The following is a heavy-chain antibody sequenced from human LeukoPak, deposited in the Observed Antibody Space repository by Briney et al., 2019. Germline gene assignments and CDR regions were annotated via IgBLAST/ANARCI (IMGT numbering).Heavy chain of an antibody. D-gene: IGHD6-13*01. J-gene: IGHJ6*02. V-gene: IGHV3-7*05. CDR2: IKQDGSEK. CDR3: ARDPYSSSWFYGMDV. Sequence: GGSLRLSCTASGFTFSNYWMSWVRQTPEKGLEWVANIKQDGSEKVYVDSVKGRFTISRDNAQTSLYLHMNSLRAEDTAVYYCARDPYSSSWFYGMDVWGQGTTVTVSS. CDR1: GFTFSNYW.